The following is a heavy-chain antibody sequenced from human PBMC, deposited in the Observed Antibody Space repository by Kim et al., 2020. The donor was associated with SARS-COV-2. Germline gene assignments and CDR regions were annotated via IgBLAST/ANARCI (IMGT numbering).Heavy chain of an antibody. CDR2: IYPGDSDT. CDR3: ARQGRRRTRYCSSTSCSWSPSGMDV. V-gene: IGHV5-51*01. D-gene: IGHD2-2*01. CDR1: GYSFTSYW. Sequence: GESLKISCKGSGYSFTSYWIGWVRQMPGKGLEWMGIIYPGDSDTRYSPSFQGQVTISADKSISTAYLQWSSLKASDTAMYYCARQGRRRTRYCSSTSCSWSPSGMDVWGQGTTVTVSS. J-gene: IGHJ6*02.